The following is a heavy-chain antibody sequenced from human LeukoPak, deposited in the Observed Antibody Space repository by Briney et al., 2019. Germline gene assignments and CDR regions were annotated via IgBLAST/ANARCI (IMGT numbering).Heavy chain of an antibody. Sequence: GGSLRLSCAASGFTFSSYSMNWVRQAPGKGLEWVSSISSSSSYIYYADSVKGRFTISRDNSKNTLYLQMNSLRAEDTAVYYCARAGAVAGNYYYYYMDVWGKGTTVTVSS. J-gene: IGHJ6*03. CDR1: GFTFSSYS. CDR3: ARAGAVAGNYYYYYMDV. V-gene: IGHV3-21*01. CDR2: ISSSSSYI. D-gene: IGHD6-19*01.